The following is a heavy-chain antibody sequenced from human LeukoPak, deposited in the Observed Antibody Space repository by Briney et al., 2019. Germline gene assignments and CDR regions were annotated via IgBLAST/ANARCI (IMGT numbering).Heavy chain of an antibody. CDR2: ISYDGSNK. V-gene: IGHV3-30-3*01. D-gene: IGHD3-10*01. Sequence: PGGPLRLSCAASGFTFSSYAMHWVRQAPGKGLEWVAVISYDGSNKYYADSVKGRFTISRDNSKNTLYLQMNSLRAEDTAVYYCAKDGLWFGESHERNWFDPWGQGTLVTVSS. CDR3: AKDGLWFGESHERNWFDP. CDR1: GFTFSSYA. J-gene: IGHJ5*02.